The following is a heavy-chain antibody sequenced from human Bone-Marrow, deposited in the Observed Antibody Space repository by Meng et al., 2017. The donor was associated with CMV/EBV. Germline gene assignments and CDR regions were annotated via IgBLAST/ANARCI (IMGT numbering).Heavy chain of an antibody. CDR2: ISNDGSNK. Sequence: GESLKISCAASRFPFSSYSIHWVRQAPGKGLEWVAVISNDGSNKYYADSVKGRLTISRDNSKNTLYLQMNSLRAEDTAFYYCARRGGSYLDPIDYWGQGTLVTVSS. CDR1: RFPFSSYS. V-gene: IGHV3-30*03. J-gene: IGHJ4*02. CDR3: ARRGGSYLDPIDY. D-gene: IGHD1-26*01.